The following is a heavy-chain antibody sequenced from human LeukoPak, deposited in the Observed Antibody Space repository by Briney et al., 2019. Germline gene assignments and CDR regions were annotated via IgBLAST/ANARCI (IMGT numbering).Heavy chain of an antibody. CDR1: GGSISSGGYY. J-gene: IGHJ6*02. Sequence: PSETLSLTCTVSGGSISSGGYYWSWIRQPPGKGLEWIGYIYYSGSTNYNPSLKSRVTISVDTSKNQFSLKLSSVTAADTAVYYCARGESTFVAYYGMDVWGQGTTVTVSS. CDR2: IYYSGST. V-gene: IGHV4-61*08. D-gene: IGHD6-6*01. CDR3: ARGESTFVAYYGMDV.